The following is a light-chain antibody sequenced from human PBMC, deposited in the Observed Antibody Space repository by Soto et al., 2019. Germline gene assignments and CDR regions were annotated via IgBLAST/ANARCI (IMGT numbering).Light chain of an antibody. CDR1: TSDVGGYKY. CDR3: CSYAGSYTVI. CDR2: DVS. Sequence: QSVLTQPRSVSGSPGQSVTISCTGTTSDVGGYKYVSWYQHHPGKAPKVMIYDVSERPSGVPDRFSGSKSGNTASLTISGLQAEDEADYYCCSYAGSYTVIFGGGTKLTVL. J-gene: IGLJ2*01. V-gene: IGLV2-11*01.